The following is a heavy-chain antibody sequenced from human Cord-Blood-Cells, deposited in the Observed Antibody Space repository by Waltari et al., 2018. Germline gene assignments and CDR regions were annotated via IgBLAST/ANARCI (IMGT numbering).Heavy chain of an antibody. V-gene: IGHV4-61*09. CDR2: IYTSGST. D-gene: IGHD3-10*01. J-gene: IGHJ4*02. CDR3: ARESPYGSGSYYFDY. Sequence: QVQLQESGPGLVKPSPTLSLTCTFSGGSISSASYYWIWIRQPAGKGLEWIGYIYTSGSTNYNPSLKSRVTISVDTSKNQFSLKLSSVTAADTAVYYCARESPYGSGSYYFDYWGQGTLVTVSS. CDR1: GGSISSASYY.